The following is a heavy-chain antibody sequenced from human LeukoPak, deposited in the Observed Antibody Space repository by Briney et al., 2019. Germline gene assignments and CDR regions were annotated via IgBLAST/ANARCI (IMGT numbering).Heavy chain of an antibody. Sequence: GGSLRLSCTASGFTFSAYAMMWVRQAPGKGPEWVSAIRGGGGSAFYADSVKGRFTISRDNSKYTLFLQMNSLRAEDTAVYYCAKDIRPSYDSSGYYYFSSIGNWGQGILVTVSS. D-gene: IGHD3-22*01. CDR2: IRGGGGSA. CDR1: GFTFSAYA. J-gene: IGHJ4*02. CDR3: AKDIRPSYDSSGYYYFSSIGN. V-gene: IGHV3-23*01.